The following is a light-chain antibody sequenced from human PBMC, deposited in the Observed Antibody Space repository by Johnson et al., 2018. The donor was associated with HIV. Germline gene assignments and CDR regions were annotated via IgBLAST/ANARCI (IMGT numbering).Light chain of an antibody. Sequence: QSVLTQPPSVSAAPGQKVTISCCGSSSNIGNNYVYWYQQLPGTAPKLLIYENNKRPSGIPDRFSGSKSGTSATLAITGLQTGDEADYYCGNWDTSLFVYVFATGTKVTVL. V-gene: IGLV1-51*02. CDR2: ENN. CDR3: GNWDTSLFVYV. J-gene: IGLJ1*01. CDR1: SSNIGNNY.